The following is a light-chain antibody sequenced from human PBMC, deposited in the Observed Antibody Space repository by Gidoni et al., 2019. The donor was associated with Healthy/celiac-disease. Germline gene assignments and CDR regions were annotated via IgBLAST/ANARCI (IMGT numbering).Light chain of an antibody. CDR3: YSRDSSGKHLV. V-gene: IGLV3-19*01. J-gene: IGLJ2*01. CDR2: IKN. CDR1: SLLSFY. Sequence: SSELTQDPAVSVALGQTVWITCQGDSLLSFYAGWYQQKAGQAPVLIIYIKNNRTSGVPDRFSGSTSGNTASLTITGTQAEDEADYFCYSRDSSGKHLVFGGGTKLTVL.